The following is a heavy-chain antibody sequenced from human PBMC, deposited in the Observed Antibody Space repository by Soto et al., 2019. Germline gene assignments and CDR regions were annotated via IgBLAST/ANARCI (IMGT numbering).Heavy chain of an antibody. CDR2: ISAYNGNT. V-gene: IGHV1-18*01. J-gene: IGHJ6*02. CDR3: TRDQSGRYSTSSSISSAYSGMDV. CDR1: GYTFTNYG. D-gene: IGHD6-6*01. Sequence: QVQLVQSGGEVKKPGASVKVSCKAVGYTFTNYGISWVRQAPGQGLEWMGWISAYNGNTNYAQRFQGRLTMTTDTPTSAAYMELRSLRSDDTAVYYCTRDQSGRYSTSSSISSAYSGMDVWGQGTTVTVSS.